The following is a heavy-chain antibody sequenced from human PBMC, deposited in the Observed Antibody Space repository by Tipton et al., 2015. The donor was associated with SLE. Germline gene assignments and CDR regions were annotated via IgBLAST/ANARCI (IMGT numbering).Heavy chain of an antibody. Sequence: TLSLTCTVSGGSISSDYWSWIRQPPGKGLELIGYIYYSGSTYYNPSLKSRVTISVDTSKNQFSLKLSSVTAADTAVYYCARNSGGVGFDYWGQGTLVTVSS. CDR1: GGSISSDY. D-gene: IGHD6-25*01. CDR3: ARNSGGVGFDY. J-gene: IGHJ4*02. CDR2: IYYSGST. V-gene: IGHV4-59*04.